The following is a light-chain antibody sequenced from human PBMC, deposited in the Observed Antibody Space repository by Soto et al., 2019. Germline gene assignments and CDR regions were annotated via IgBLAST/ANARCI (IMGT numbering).Light chain of an antibody. Sequence: QSVLTQPASVSGSLGQSITISCTGTSSDFGDYNFVSWYQQHPGKAPKLMIFEVSNRPSGVSNRFSGSKSGNTASLTISGLQAEDEADYYCSSYTSSSTVVFGGGNKLTVL. CDR3: SSYTSSSTVV. CDR1: SSDFGDYNF. V-gene: IGLV2-14*01. J-gene: IGLJ2*01. CDR2: EVS.